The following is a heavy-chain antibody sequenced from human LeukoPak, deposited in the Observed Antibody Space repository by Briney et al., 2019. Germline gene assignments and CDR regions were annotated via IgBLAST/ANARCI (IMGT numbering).Heavy chain of an antibody. Sequence: PGGSLRLSCVASGFSFSGYNMHWVRQTPGKGLEWVSSISRDSTTYTYYADSVKGRFTISRDNPKNSLYLHMNSLRAEDTAVYYCVRPHINYYGGNFDYWGRGTLVTVSS. J-gene: IGHJ4*02. CDR3: VRPHINYYGGNFDY. V-gene: IGHV3-21*01. D-gene: IGHD4-23*01. CDR1: GFSFSGYN. CDR2: ISRDSTTYT.